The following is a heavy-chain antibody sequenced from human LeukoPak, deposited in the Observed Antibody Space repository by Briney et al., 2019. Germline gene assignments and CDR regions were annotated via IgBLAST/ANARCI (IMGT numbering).Heavy chain of an antibody. Sequence: TPSETLSLTCTVSGGSINSYYWSWIRQPAGKGLEWIGRIYSSGSTNYNPSLKSRVSMSVDTSKNQFSLKLTSVTAADTAVYYCARGGKATVVTMWGQGILVTVSS. D-gene: IGHD4-23*01. J-gene: IGHJ4*02. CDR2: IYSSGST. CDR1: GGSINSYY. CDR3: ARGGKATVVTM. V-gene: IGHV4-4*07.